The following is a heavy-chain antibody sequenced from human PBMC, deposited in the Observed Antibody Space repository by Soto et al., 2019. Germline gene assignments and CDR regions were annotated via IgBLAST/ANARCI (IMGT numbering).Heavy chain of an antibody. CDR1: GGSISDYY. D-gene: IGHD4-4*01. CDR3: ARSKEDYYYYFGMDV. J-gene: IGHJ6*02. V-gene: IGHV4-59*01. CDR2: IYYSGSA. Sequence: SETLSLTCTVSGGSISDYYWSWIRQPPGKGLEWIGYIYYSGSANYSPSLKSRVTISVDTSKKQFSLKLTSVIAADTAVYYCARSKEDYYYYFGMDVWGQGTTVTVSS.